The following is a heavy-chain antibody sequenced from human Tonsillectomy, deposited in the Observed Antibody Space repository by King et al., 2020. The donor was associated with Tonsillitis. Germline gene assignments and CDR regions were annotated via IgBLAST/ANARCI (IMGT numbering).Heavy chain of an antibody. J-gene: IGHJ4*02. D-gene: IGHD6-19*01. CDR1: GFIFSKSA. CDR3: AKEFGSSGWYTVDY. CDR2: IRGGGERT. Sequence: VQLVESGGGLVQPGGSLRLSCAAPGFIFSKSAMDWVRQAPGKGLEWASAIRGGGERTYYADSVEGRFTVSRDNSKNTLYLQINSLRAEDTAVYYCAKEFGSSGWYTVDYWGQGTRVTVSS. V-gene: IGHV3-23*04.